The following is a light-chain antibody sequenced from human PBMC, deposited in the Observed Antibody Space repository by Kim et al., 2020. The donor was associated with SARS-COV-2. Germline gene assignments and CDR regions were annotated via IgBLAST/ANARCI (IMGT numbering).Light chain of an antibody. Sequence: EIVLTQSPGTLSLSPGERATLSCRASQSVSSYLAWYQQRPGQAPRLIIYAASTRATGIPDRFSGSGSGTDFTLTISRLEPEDFALYYCQQYGGTPRTFGKGTKVDI. J-gene: IGKJ1*01. CDR3: QQYGGTPRT. CDR1: QSVSSY. V-gene: IGKV3-20*01. CDR2: AAS.